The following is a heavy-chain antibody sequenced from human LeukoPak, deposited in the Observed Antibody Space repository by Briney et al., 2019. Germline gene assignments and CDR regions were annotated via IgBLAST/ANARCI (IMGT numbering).Heavy chain of an antibody. D-gene: IGHD6-19*01. J-gene: IGHJ4*02. CDR3: ARDFAAVAGGDY. CDR2: ISGSGGST. V-gene: IGHV3-23*01. Sequence: GGSLRLSCAASGFAFSSYAMSWVRQAPGKGLEWVSAISGSGGSTYYADSVKGRFTISRDNSKNTLYLQMNSLRAEDTAVYYCARDFAAVAGGDYWGQGTLVTVSS. CDR1: GFAFSSYA.